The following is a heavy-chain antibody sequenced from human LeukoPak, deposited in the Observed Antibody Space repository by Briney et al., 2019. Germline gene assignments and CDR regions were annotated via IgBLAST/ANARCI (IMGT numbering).Heavy chain of an antibody. Sequence: GGSLRLSCAASGFTFSSYGMTWVRQGPGKGLEWVSAISDSGGTTYYADSVKGRFTISRDNSKNTLYLQMNSLRAEDTAVYYCAKILDHYDFPNNWFDPWGQGTLVTVSS. CDR3: AKILDHYDFPNNWFDP. V-gene: IGHV3-23*01. J-gene: IGHJ5*02. D-gene: IGHD3-3*01. CDR2: ISDSGGTT. CDR1: GFTFSSYG.